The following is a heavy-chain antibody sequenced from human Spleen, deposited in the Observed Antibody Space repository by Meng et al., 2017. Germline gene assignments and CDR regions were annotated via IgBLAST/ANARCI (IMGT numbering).Heavy chain of an antibody. Sequence: GSLRLSCSVSGGSIGSYYWTWIRQPPGKGLEWIGFIYNTGSTNSNPSLKSRVTISVDTSKDQFSLQLSSVTAADTAVYYCARGVINYDFWSGYPDAFDIWGQGTRVTVSS. V-gene: IGHV4-59*12. CDR1: GGSIGSYY. D-gene: IGHD3-3*01. CDR2: IYNTGST. J-gene: IGHJ3*02. CDR3: ARGVINYDFWSGYPDAFDI.